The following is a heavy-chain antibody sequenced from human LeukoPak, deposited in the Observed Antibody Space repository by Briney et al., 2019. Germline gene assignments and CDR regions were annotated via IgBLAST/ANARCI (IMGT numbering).Heavy chain of an antibody. V-gene: IGHV3-66*01. D-gene: IGHD4-23*01. Sequence: GGSLRLSCVASGFTVTSNYMNWVRLAPGKGLEWVSVIYGGGTTYYADSVKGRFTISRDNSKNTLYLQMNSLRAEDTAVYYCARDSMTTVVTPIDYWGQGTLVTVSS. CDR3: ARDSMTTVVTPIDY. CDR2: IYGGGTT. CDR1: GFTVTSNY. J-gene: IGHJ4*02.